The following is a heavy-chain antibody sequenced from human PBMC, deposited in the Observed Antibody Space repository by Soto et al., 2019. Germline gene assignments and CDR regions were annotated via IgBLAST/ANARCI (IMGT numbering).Heavy chain of an antibody. V-gene: IGHV4-59*08. Sequence: QVQLQESGPGLVKPSETLSLTCTVSGGSISSYYWSWIRQPPGKGLEWIGYIYYSGSTNYNPSLKSRLTISVATSKNQFSLKLSSVTAADTAVYYCARRWGSAADYWGQGTLVTVSS. CDR1: GGSISSYY. CDR2: IYYSGST. D-gene: IGHD2-15*01. CDR3: ARRWGSAADY. J-gene: IGHJ4*02.